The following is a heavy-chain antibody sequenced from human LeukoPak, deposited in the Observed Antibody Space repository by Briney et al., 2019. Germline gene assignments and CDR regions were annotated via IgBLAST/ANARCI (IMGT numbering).Heavy chain of an antibody. J-gene: IGHJ4*02. V-gene: IGHV3-23*01. D-gene: IGHD2-21*02. CDR1: GFIFSSYA. CDR2: ISGSGGST. CDR3: AKDPVVVVTAIHSY. Sequence: PGGSLRLSCAASGFIFSSYAMSWVRQAPGKGLEWVSAISGSGGSTYYADSVKGRFTISRDNSKNTLYLQMNSLRAEDTAVYYCAKDPVVVVTAIHSYWGQGTLVTVSS.